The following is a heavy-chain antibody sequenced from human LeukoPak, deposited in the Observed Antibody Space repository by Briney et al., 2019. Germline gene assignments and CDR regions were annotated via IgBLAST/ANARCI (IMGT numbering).Heavy chain of an antibody. J-gene: IGHJ4*02. V-gene: IGHV3-7*01. CDR1: GFSISSHW. Sequence: GGSLRLSCVASGFSISSHWMSWVRQAPGKGLEWVASLKEDVSARNLVDSVKGRFTISTDNAKNSLYLQMNRLRVEDTAVYYCARGPTYGSRSDFLESWGLGTLVTVSS. D-gene: IGHD3-10*01. CDR2: LKEDVSAR. CDR3: ARGPTYGSRSDFLES.